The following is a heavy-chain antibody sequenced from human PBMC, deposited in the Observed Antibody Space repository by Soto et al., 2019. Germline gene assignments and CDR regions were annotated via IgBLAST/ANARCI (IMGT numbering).Heavy chain of an antibody. Sequence: SETLSLTCAVSGGSLSSGCYSWGWIRQPPGKGLEWIGYIYHSGSTYYNPSLKSRVTISVDRSRNQFSLKLSSVTAADTAVYYCARVPDYWGQGTLVTVSS. CDR2: IYHSGST. J-gene: IGHJ4*02. V-gene: IGHV4-30-2*01. CDR3: ARVPDY. CDR1: GGSLSSGCYS.